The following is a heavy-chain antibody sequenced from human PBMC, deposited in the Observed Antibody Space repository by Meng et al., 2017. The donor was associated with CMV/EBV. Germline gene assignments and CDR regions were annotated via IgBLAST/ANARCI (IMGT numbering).Heavy chain of an antibody. CDR3: ARINTAMAHFDY. Sequence: VSGGSVSSGSYYWSWPRQSPGKGLEWIGYIYYSGSTNYNPSLKSRVTISVDTSKNQFSLKLSSVTAADTDVYYCARINTAMAHFDYWGQGTLVTVSS. CDR1: GGSVSSGSYY. CDR2: IYYSGST. D-gene: IGHD5-18*01. V-gene: IGHV4-61*01. J-gene: IGHJ4*02.